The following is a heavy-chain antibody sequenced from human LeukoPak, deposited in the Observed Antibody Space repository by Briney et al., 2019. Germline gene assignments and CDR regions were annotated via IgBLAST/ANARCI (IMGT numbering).Heavy chain of an antibody. J-gene: IGHJ4*02. D-gene: IGHD6-13*01. CDR2: ISDSGDST. CDR3: AKTRPLDSSSWSHGDY. CDR1: GFTFSSYA. V-gene: IGHV3-23*01. Sequence: GGSLRLSCAASGFTFSSYAMSWVRQAPGKGLEWVSAISDSGDSTYYGDSVKGRFTISRDNSKNTLYLQMNSLRAEDTAVYYCAKTRPLDSSSWSHGDYWGQGTLVTVSS.